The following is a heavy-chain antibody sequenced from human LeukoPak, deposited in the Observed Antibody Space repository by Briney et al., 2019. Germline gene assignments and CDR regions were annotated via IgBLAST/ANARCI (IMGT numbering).Heavy chain of an antibody. CDR2: ITSSGEST. CDR1: IHLRSYA. D-gene: IGHD3-22*01. J-gene: IGHJ4*02. V-gene: IGHV3-23*01. CDR3: AKRRDSSGFYPPFDY. Sequence: PGGSETLLCSLWIHLRSYAMGWVRQAPGKGLGWGSIITSSGESTYYADSVKGRFTISRDNSKNTLYLQMNSLRAEDTAVYYCAKRRDSSGFYPPFDYWGQGTLVTVSS.